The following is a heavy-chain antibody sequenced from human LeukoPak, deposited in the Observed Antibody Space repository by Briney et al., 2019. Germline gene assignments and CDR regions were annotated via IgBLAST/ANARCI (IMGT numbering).Heavy chain of an antibody. CDR3: GRTHYCSSSTSCYFGYFDY. CDR2: VYYTGST. CDR1: GCSVSSASYY. D-gene: IGHD2-2*01. Sequence: SETLSLTCTVSGCSVSSASYYWSWIRQPPGKGLEWTAYVYYTGSTNYNPSLKSRVTISLDMSKNQFILKLSSVTAAETVVDNCGRTHYCSSSTSCYFGYFDYWGQGTLVTVSS. V-gene: IGHV4-61*01. J-gene: IGHJ4*02.